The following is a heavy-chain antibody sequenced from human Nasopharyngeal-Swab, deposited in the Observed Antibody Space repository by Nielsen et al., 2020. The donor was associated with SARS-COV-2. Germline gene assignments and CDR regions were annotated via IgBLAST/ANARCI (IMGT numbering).Heavy chain of an antibody. CDR1: GFIFSNYG. CDR3: ARDRGGSYSFLFDY. V-gene: IGHV3-30*03. Sequence: GESLKISCTASGFIFSNYGMHWVRQAPGKGLEWVAVISYDGINKYNADSVKGRFTISRDNSKDTLYLQMNSLRPEDTAVYYCARDRGGSYSFLFDYWGQGTLVTVSS. CDR2: ISYDGINK. J-gene: IGHJ4*02. D-gene: IGHD1-26*01.